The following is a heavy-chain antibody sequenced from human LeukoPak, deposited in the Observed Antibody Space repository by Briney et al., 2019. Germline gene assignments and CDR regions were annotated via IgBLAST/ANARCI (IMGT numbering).Heavy chain of an antibody. CDR3: ASGVTAMVTYFDY. CDR1: GGSFSGYY. V-gene: IGHV4-34*01. J-gene: IGHJ4*02. D-gene: IGHD5-18*01. Sequence: SETLSLTCAVYGGSFSGYYWSWIRQPPGKGLEWIGEINHSGSTNYNPSLKSRVTISVDTSKNQFSLKLSSVTAADTAVYYCASGVTAMVTYFDYWGQGTLVTVSS. CDR2: INHSGST.